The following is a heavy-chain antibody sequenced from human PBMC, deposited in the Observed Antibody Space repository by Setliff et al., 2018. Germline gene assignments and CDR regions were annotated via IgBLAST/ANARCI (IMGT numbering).Heavy chain of an antibody. V-gene: IGHV1-2*02. CDR1: GYTFSGYY. D-gene: IGHD2-21*01. J-gene: IGHJ4*02. CDR2: INPNAGGT. Sequence: GASVKVSCKASGYTFSGYYLHWVRQAPGQGPEWMGWINPNAGGTNYAQKFQGRVTMTGDTSISTAYMELARLTSDDTAVYYCARDVVVGITPRLSFHSWGQGTQVTVSS. CDR3: ARDVVVGITPRLSFHS.